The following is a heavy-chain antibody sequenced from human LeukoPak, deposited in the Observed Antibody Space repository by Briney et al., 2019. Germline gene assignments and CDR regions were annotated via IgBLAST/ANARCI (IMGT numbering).Heavy chain of an antibody. Sequence: GRSLRLSCAASGFTFSSYAMHWVRQAPGKGLEWVAVISYDGSNKYYADSVKGRFTISRDNSKNTLYLQMNSLRAEDTAVYYCARVYSGYYHFDYWGQGTLVTVSS. CDR2: ISYDGSNK. V-gene: IGHV3-30*04. CDR1: GFTFSSYA. D-gene: IGHD5-12*01. CDR3: ARVYSGYYHFDY. J-gene: IGHJ4*02.